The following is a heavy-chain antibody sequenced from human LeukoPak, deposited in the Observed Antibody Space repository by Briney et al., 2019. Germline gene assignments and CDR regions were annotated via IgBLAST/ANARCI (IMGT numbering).Heavy chain of an antibody. CDR2: MNPNSGNT. CDR1: GYTSTSYD. D-gene: IGHD2-2*01. CDR3: ARGKKYQLLYYYYYMDV. Sequence: ASVTVSCKASGYTSTSYDINWVRQAPGQGLEWMGWMNPNSGNTGYAQKFQGRVTMTKNTSISTAYMELSSLRSEDTAVYYCARGKKYQLLYYYYYMDVWGKGTTVTLSS. V-gene: IGHV1-8*01. J-gene: IGHJ6*03.